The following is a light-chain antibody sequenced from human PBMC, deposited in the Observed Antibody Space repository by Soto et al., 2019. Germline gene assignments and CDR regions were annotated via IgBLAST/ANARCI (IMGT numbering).Light chain of an antibody. CDR2: EVT. J-gene: IGLJ1*01. V-gene: IGLV2-14*01. Sequence: QSVLTQAPSASGSPGQSVTISCTGTRDDVGGYTYVSWFQHHPGKAPKLIIYEVTNRPSGVSNRFSGSKSGNTASLTISGLQAEDEADYFCSSCTSFTTYVFGPGTKVTVL. CDR1: RDDVGGYTY. CDR3: SSCTSFTTYV.